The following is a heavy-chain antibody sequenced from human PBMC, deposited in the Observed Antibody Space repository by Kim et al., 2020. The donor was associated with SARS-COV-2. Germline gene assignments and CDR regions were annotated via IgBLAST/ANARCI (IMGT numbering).Heavy chain of an antibody. Sequence: SVKGRFTISRGNAKNTLYLQMNGLRTEDTAVYYCAKVGDYDSSGFYAFFRSWGQGTRVTVSS. CDR3: AKVGDYDSSGFYAFFRS. D-gene: IGHD3-22*01. V-gene: IGHV3-74*01. J-gene: IGHJ5*02.